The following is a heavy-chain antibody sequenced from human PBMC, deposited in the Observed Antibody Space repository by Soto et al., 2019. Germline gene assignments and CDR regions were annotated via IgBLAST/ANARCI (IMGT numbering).Heavy chain of an antibody. Sequence: XGCLRLSWAACGFGVSTFDIHEVRQAPGKGLEWVSGIGTLSDTFYAASVQGRFTISRQNAKNSVYLQMNSLRAGDTAFYYCARGRSFSYDSTPPPMFDPWGQRALVTVSS. CDR2: IGTLSDT. D-gene: IGHD3-10*01. V-gene: IGHV3-13*01. CDR3: ARGRSFSYDSTPPPMFDP. J-gene: IGHJ5*02. CDR1: GFGVSTFD.